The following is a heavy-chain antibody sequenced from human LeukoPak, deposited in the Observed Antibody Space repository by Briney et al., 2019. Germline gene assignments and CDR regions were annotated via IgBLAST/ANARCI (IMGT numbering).Heavy chain of an antibody. Sequence: SETLSLTCTVSSGSIRNSNYYWGWIRQPPGKELEWIGSIFYDGSSDYNPSLKSRVTISVDTSKNQFSLKLSSVTAADMAVYYCARDQQYYYDSSGYYRTDWFDPWGQGTLVTVSS. V-gene: IGHV4-39*02. J-gene: IGHJ5*02. CDR3: ARDQQYYYDSSGYYRTDWFDP. CDR1: SGSIRNSNYY. D-gene: IGHD3-22*01. CDR2: IFYDGSS.